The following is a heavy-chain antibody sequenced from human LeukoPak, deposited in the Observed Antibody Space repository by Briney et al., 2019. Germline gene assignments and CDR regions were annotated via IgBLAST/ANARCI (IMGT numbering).Heavy chain of an antibody. V-gene: IGHV5-51*01. J-gene: IGHJ3*01. Sequence: RGEPLKISCKCSGYKFSTYWIAWVRQRPGERLEWMGIIYPGDSDTRYSPSFQGQVTISADKSVNSASLQWSSLKASDTAMYYCARPNITSYYDSRGYDAFDVWGQGTMVTVSS. D-gene: IGHD3-22*01. CDR3: ARPNITSYYDSRGYDAFDV. CDR2: IYPGDSDT. CDR1: GYKFSTYW.